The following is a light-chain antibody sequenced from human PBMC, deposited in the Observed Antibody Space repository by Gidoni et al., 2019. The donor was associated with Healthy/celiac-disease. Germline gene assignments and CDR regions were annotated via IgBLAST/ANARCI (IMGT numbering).Light chain of an antibody. CDR2: DAS. J-gene: IGKJ5*01. CDR1: QRISSA. V-gene: IGKV1-13*02. CDR3: QQFISYHPIT. Sequence: AIQLTQSPSSLSASFGDRVTITFRASQRISSALAWYQQKPGKAAKLLIYDASSLESGVPSRFSGSGSGTDFTLTISSLQHEDFATYYCQQFISYHPITFGQGTRLEIK.